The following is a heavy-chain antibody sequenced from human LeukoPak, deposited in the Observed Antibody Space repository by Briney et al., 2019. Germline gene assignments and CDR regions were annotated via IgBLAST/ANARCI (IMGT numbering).Heavy chain of an antibody. CDR1: GFTFSSDG. Sequence: GGSLRLSCAASGFTFSSDGMHWVRQAPGKGLEWVAVIWYDGSNKYYADSVKGRFTISRDNSKNTLYLQMNSLRAEDTAVYYCARRNQWELLDYYYYYGMDVWGQGTTVTVSS. V-gene: IGHV3-33*01. CDR3: ARRNQWELLDYYYYYGMDV. J-gene: IGHJ6*02. CDR2: IWYDGSNK. D-gene: IGHD1-26*01.